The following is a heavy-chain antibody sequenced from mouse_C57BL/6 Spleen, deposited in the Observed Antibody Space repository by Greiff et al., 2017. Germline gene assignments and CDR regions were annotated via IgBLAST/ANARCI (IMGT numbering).Heavy chain of an antibody. J-gene: IGHJ4*01. CDR3: ARRSYDGYYGMLDYYAMDY. Sequence: VQLQEPGTELVKPGASVKLSCKASGYTFTSYWMHWVKQRPGQGLEWIGNINPSNGGTNYNEKFKSKATLTVDKSSSTAYMQLSSLTSEDSAVYYCARRSYDGYYGMLDYYAMDYWGQGTSVTVSS. V-gene: IGHV1-53*01. CDR2: INPSNGGT. CDR1: GYTFTSYW. D-gene: IGHD2-3*01.